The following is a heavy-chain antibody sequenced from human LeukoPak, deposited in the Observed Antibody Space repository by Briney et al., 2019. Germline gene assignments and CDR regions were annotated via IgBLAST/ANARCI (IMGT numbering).Heavy chain of an antibody. D-gene: IGHD6-13*01. Sequence: GGSLRLSCAASGFTFSSYSMNWVRQAPGKGLEWVSSISSSSSYIYYVDSVKGRFTISRDNAKNSLYLQMNSLRAEDTAVYYCAKEQQLLSKERRYFDYWGQGTLVTVSS. CDR3: AKEQQLLSKERRYFDY. CDR2: ISSSSSYI. CDR1: GFTFSSYS. J-gene: IGHJ4*02. V-gene: IGHV3-21*01.